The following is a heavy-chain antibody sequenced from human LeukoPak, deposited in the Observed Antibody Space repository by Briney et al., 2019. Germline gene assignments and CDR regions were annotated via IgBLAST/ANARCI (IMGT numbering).Heavy chain of an antibody. CDR3: AKDRFAEGIAVAGLIDY. CDR1: GFTFSSYS. D-gene: IGHD6-19*01. J-gene: IGHJ4*02. Sequence: GGSLRLSCAASGFTFSSYSMNWVRQAPGKGLEWVSSISSSSSYIYYADSVKGRFTISRDNSKNTLYLQMNSLRAEDTAVYYCAKDRFAEGIAVAGLIDYWGQGTLVTVSS. V-gene: IGHV3-21*04. CDR2: ISSSSSYI.